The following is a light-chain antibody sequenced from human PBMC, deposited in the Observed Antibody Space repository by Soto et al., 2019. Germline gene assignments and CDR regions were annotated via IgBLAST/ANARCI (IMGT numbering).Light chain of an antibody. J-gene: IGKJ1*01. V-gene: IGKV3-20*01. CDR3: QQYGSSGT. Sequence: IVLTQSPGTLSLSPGERATLSCRASQSVSSSYLAWYQQKPGKDQRLLXYXXXXXXXXXXXRXSGSGSGTDFTLTISRLEPEDFAVYYCQQYGSSGTFGQGTKVDIK. CDR1: QSVSSSY. CDR2: XXX.